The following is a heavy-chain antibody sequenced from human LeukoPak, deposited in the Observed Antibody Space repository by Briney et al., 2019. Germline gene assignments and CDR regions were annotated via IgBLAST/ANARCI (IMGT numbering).Heavy chain of an antibody. Sequence: SETLSLTCAVYGGSFSGYYWSWIRQPPGKGLEWIGEINHSGSTNYNPSLKSRVTISVDTSKNQFSLKLSSVTAADTAVYYCARDYEYFDLWGRGTLVTVSS. D-gene: IGHD4-17*01. CDR1: GGSFSGYY. CDR2: INHSGST. V-gene: IGHV4-34*01. CDR3: ARDYEYFDL. J-gene: IGHJ2*01.